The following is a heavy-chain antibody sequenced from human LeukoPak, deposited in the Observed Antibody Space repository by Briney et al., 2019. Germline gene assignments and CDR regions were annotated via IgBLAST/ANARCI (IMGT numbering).Heavy chain of an antibody. CDR1: GFVFSSNY. Sequence: GGSLRLSCAASGFVFSSNYMTWVRQAPGKGLERVSVIYKDGRTFYADSVKGRFTISRDNSKNTLYLQMNSLRAEDTAVYYCAKSLTYYHENSDSIWGQGTLVTVSS. CDR2: IYKDGRT. D-gene: IGHD3-22*01. J-gene: IGHJ4*02. CDR3: AKSLTYYHENSDSI. V-gene: IGHV3-53*01.